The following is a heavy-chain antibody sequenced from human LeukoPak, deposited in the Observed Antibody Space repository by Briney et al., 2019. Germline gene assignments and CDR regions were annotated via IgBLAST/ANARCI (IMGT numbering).Heavy chain of an antibody. Sequence: ASVKVSCKASGYTFTSYAMNWVRQAPGQGLEWMGWINTNTGNPTYAQGFTGRFVFSLDTSVSTAYLQISSLKAEDTAVYYCAGDWSWIQLWFLRSWGQGTLVTVSS. J-gene: IGHJ5*02. CDR2: INTNTGNP. D-gene: IGHD5-18*01. CDR3: AGDWSWIQLWFLRS. V-gene: IGHV7-4-1*02. CDR1: GYTFTSYA.